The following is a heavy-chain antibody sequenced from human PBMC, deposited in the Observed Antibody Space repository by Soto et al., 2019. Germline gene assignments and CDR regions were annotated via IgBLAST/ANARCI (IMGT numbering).Heavy chain of an antibody. CDR1: GYSFTSYW. V-gene: IGHV5-51*01. CDR2: IYPGDSDT. CDR3: ARDFNPRNIVATSPFDY. D-gene: IGHD5-12*01. Sequence: PGESLKISCKGSGYSFTSYWIGWVRQMPGKGLEWMGIIYPGDSDTRYSPSFQGQVTISADKSISTAYLRWSSLRAEDTAVYYCARDFNPRNIVATSPFDYWGQGTLVTVSS. J-gene: IGHJ4*02.